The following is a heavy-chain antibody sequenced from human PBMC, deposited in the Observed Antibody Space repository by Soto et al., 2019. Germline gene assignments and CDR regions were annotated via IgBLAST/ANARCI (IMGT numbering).Heavy chain of an antibody. CDR2: ISYDGSNK. CDR1: GFTFSSYG. Sequence: GGSLRLSCAASGFTFSSYGMHWVRQAPGKGLEWVAVISYDGSNKYYADSVKGRFTISRDNSKNTLYLQMNSLRAEDTAVYYCAKDGWGGDYRLHGYYGMDVWGRGTTVTVSS. D-gene: IGHD4-17*01. V-gene: IGHV3-30*18. CDR3: AKDGWGGDYRLHGYYGMDV. J-gene: IGHJ6*02.